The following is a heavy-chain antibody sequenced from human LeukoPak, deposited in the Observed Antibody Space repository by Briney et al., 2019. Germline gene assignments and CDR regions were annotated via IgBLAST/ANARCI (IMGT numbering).Heavy chain of an antibody. J-gene: IGHJ4*02. CDR2: ICAYNDNT. D-gene: IGHD4-17*01. CDR3: ARAGAAVTMFFDF. Sequence: ASVTVSCKASGYTFSDYGITWVRQAPGQGVEWMGWICAYNDNTNYAQKFQGRVTLTTDTSTSTAYMELRSLTSDDTALYYCARAGAAVTMFFDFWGQGTLVTVSS. V-gene: IGHV1-18*01. CDR1: GYTFSDYG.